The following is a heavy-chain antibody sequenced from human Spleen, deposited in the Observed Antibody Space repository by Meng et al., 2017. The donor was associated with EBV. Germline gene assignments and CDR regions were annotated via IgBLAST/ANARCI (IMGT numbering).Heavy chain of an antibody. CDR2: INTNTGNP. CDR3: ARELGWYFEF. D-gene: IGHD6-6*01. CDR1: GYTFTNYA. Sequence: QVQSVQLGAGVRKPGASRKVSCKASGYTFTNYAMNWVRQAPGQGLEWMGWINTNTGNPTYAQGFTGRFVFSLDTSVSTAYLQISSLKAEDTAVYYCARELGWYFEFWGRGTLVTVSS. V-gene: IGHV7-4-1*02. J-gene: IGHJ2*01.